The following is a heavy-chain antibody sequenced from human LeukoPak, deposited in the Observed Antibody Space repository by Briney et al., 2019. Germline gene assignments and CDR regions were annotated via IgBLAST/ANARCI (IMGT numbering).Heavy chain of an antibody. V-gene: IGHV1-3*01. CDR2: INAGNGNT. Sequence: ASVKVSCKASGYTFTSYAMHWVRQAPGQRLEWMGWINAGNGNTKYSQKFQGRVTITRDTSASTAYMELSSLRSEDTAVYYCARVLGTGTTRYNWFDPWGQGTLVTVSS. CDR1: GYTFTSYA. J-gene: IGHJ5*02. CDR3: ARVLGTGTTRYNWFDP. D-gene: IGHD1-1*01.